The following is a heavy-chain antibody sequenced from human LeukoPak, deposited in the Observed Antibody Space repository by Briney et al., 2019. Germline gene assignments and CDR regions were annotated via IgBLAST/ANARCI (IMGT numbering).Heavy chain of an antibody. CDR1: GFTFSSYA. CDR3: ATEYYDFWSGYYRFDY. V-gene: IGHV3-23*01. Sequence: GGSLRLSCAASGFTFSSYAMSWVRQAPGKGLEWVSAISGSGGSTYYAGSVKGRFTISRDNSKSTLYLQMNSLRAEDTAVYYCATEYYDFWSGYYRFDYWGQGTLVTVSS. D-gene: IGHD3-3*01. CDR2: ISGSGGST. J-gene: IGHJ4*02.